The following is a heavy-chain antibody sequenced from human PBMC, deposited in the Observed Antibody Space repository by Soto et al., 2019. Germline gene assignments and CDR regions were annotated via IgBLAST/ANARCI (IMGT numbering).Heavy chain of an antibody. V-gene: IGHV4-34*01. CDR1: GGSFSGYY. CDR2: INHSGRT. J-gene: IGHJ4*02. Sequence: QVQLQQWGAGLLKPSETLSLTCAVYGGSFSGYYWSWIRQPPGKGLEWIGEINHSGRTNYNSSLKSRVTISVDTSKNQFSLKLSSVTAADTAVYYCARGTPGDYWGQGTLVTVSS. D-gene: IGHD2-15*01. CDR3: ARGTPGDY.